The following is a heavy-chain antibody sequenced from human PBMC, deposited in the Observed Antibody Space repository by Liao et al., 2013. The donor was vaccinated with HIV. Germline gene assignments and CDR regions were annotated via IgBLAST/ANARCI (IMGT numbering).Heavy chain of an antibody. CDR2: IYTSGST. CDR3: ARERIPLKFGYFDL. J-gene: IGHJ2*01. Sequence: QVQLQESGPGLVKPSQTLSLTCTVSGGSISSGSSYWSWIRQPAGKGLEWIGRIYTSGSTDYNPSLKSRVTLSVDTSKNQFSLKLSSVTAADTAVYYCARERIPLKFGYFDLWGRGTLVAVSS. V-gene: IGHV4-61*02. CDR1: GGSISSGSSY. D-gene: IGHD2-15*01.